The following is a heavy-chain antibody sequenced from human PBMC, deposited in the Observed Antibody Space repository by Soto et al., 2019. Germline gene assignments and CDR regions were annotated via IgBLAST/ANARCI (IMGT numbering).Heavy chain of an antibody. Sequence: QVQLVQSGAEVKKPGSSVKVSCKASGGTFSSYTISWVRQAPGQGLEWMGRIIPILGIANYAQKFQGRVTITADKSTSTAYRGRGSLRSEDPAVYYCGGEGGWGWWYYYGMDVWGQGTTVTVSS. CDR3: GGEGGWGWWYYYGMDV. D-gene: IGHD2-15*01. V-gene: IGHV1-69*08. CDR1: GGTFSSYT. J-gene: IGHJ6*02. CDR2: IIPILGIA.